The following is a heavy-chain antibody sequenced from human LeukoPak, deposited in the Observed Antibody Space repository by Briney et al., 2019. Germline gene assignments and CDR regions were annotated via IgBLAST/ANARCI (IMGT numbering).Heavy chain of an antibody. V-gene: IGHV3-21*01. Sequence: PGGSLRLSCGASGFTFSSYSMNWVRQAPGKGLEWVSSISSSSSYIYYADSVKGRFTISRDNAKNSLYLQMNSLRAEDTAVYYCARDAAAADAFDIWGQGTMVTVSS. D-gene: IGHD6-13*01. CDR2: ISSSSSYI. CDR1: GFTFSSYS. J-gene: IGHJ3*02. CDR3: ARDAAAADAFDI.